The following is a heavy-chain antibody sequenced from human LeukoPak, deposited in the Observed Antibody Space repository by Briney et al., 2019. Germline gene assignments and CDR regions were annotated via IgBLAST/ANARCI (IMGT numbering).Heavy chain of an antibody. CDR2: FDPEDGET. D-gene: IGHD3-22*01. CDR3: ATDQFRPTEYYYDSSGFFHY. CDR1: GYTLTELS. Sequence: GASVKVSCKVSGYTLTELSMHWVRQAPGKGLEWMGGFDPEDGETIYAQKFQGRVTMTEETSTDTAYMELSSLRSEDTAVYYCATDQFRPTEYYYDSSGFFHYWGQGTLVTVSS. V-gene: IGHV1-24*01. J-gene: IGHJ4*02.